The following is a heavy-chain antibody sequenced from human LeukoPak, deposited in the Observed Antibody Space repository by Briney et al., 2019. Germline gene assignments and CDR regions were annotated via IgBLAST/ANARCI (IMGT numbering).Heavy chain of an antibody. V-gene: IGHV3-53*01. J-gene: IGHJ6*02. D-gene: IGHD3-10*01. Sequence: GGSLRLSCAASGFIVSSNYMSWVRQAPGKGLEWASVIYSGDSTKYADSVKNRFTISRDNSKNTLYLQMNNLRAEDTAVYYCARGYYYGSGSHRGGMDVWGQGTTVIVSS. CDR2: IYSGDST. CDR1: GFIVSSNY. CDR3: ARGYYYGSGSHRGGMDV.